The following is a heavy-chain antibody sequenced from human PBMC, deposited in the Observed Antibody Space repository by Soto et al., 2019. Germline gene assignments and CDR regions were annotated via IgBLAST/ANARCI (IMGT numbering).Heavy chain of an antibody. V-gene: IGHV3-23*01. D-gene: IGHD3-9*01. CDR3: AKGGATYGLLTHDY. Sequence: GGSLRLSCAASGFTFSSYAMSWVRQAPGKGLEWVSGIGASGAGTYYADFVKGRFIISRDNSQNTLYLQMNSLTTEDTAVYYCAKGGATYGLLTHDYWGQGTLVTVSS. CDR2: IGASGAGT. J-gene: IGHJ4*02. CDR1: GFTFSSYA.